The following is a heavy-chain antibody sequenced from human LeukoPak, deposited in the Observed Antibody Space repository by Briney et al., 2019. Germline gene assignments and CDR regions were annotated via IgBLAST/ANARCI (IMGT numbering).Heavy chain of an antibody. J-gene: IGHJ4*02. CDR3: ASASNSALAVRYFDH. CDR1: GASVSDGIYY. V-gene: IGHV4-61*01. D-gene: IGHD5-18*01. CDR2: MFYSEST. Sequence: PSETLSLTCSVSGASVSDGIYYWSWIRQPPGKGLEWIGYMFYSESTKYYPSLKSRVTISVDKSKKQFSLHMSYVTAADTAVYYCASASNSALAVRYFDHWGQGSLVTVSS.